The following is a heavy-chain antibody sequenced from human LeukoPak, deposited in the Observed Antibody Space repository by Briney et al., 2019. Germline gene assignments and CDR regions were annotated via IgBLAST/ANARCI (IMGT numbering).Heavy chain of an antibody. CDR1: GGSISSYY. Sequence: SETLSLNCTVSGGSISSYYWSWIRQPPGKGLEWIGYIYYSGSTNYNPSLKSRVTISVDTSKNQFSLKLSSVTAADTAVYYCARDRGAGYGWFDPWGQGTLVTVSS. D-gene: IGHD3-10*01. J-gene: IGHJ5*02. CDR2: IYYSGST. CDR3: ARDRGAGYGWFDP. V-gene: IGHV4-59*01.